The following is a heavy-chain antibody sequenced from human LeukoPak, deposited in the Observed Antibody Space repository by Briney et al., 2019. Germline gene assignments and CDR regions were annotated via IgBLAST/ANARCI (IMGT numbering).Heavy chain of an antibody. V-gene: IGHV3-23*01. CDR2: ISGSGGST. CDR3: AKDVYYDSSGYFPRMDYYYMDV. D-gene: IGHD3-22*01. J-gene: IGHJ6*03. Sequence: GGSLRLSCAASGFTFSSYGMSWVRQAPGKGLEWVSAISGSGGSTYYADSVKGRFTISRDNSKNTLYLQMNSLRAEDTAVYYCAKDVYYDSSGYFPRMDYYYMDVWGKGTTVTISS. CDR1: GFTFSSYG.